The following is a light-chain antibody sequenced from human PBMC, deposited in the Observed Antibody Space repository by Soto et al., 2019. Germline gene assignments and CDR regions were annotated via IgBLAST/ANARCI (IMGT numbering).Light chain of an antibody. CDR3: MQALQTRT. J-gene: IGKJ1*01. Sequence: DIVMTQSPLSLSVTPGEPASISCRSSQSLLHSNGYNYLDWYQQKPGQSPQLLIYFVSNRASGVPDRFSGSGSGTDFTLKISRVEPEDVGVYYCMQALQTRTFGQGTKVEIK. CDR1: QSLLHSNGYNY. CDR2: FVS. V-gene: IGKV2-28*01.